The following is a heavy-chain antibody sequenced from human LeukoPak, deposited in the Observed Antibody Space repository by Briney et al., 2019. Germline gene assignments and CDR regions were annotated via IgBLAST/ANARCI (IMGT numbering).Heavy chain of an antibody. V-gene: IGHV3-53*01. CDR2: IYSGGST. CDR1: GSTVSSNY. J-gene: IGHJ4*02. Sequence: PGGSLRLSCAASGSTVSSNYMSWVRQAPGKGLEWVSVIYSGGSTYYADSVKGRFTISRDNSENTLYLQMNSLRVEDTAIYYCAKSTAPCSRGSCYSALESWGQGTLVTVSS. D-gene: IGHD2-15*01. CDR3: AKSTAPCSRGSCYSALES.